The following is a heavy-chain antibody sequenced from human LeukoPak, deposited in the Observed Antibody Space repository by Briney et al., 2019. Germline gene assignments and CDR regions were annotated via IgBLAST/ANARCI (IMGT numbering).Heavy chain of an antibody. CDR2: IKANIDGGST. CDR3: STDFSHFDLSSGYYSY. CDR1: GFTFTSAW. D-gene: IGHD3-3*01. V-gene: IGHV3-15*01. Sequence: GGSLRLSCAASGFTFTSAWMVWVRQAPGKGLEWIGRIKANIDGGSTDLAAPVKGRFTISRDDSTKTVSLQTNSLKIEDTAVYYCSTDFSHFDLSSGYYSYWGQGSLVTVSS. J-gene: IGHJ4*02.